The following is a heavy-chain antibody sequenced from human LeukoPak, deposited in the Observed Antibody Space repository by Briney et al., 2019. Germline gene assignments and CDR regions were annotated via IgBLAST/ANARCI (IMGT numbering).Heavy chain of an antibody. CDR1: GFTFSSYW. Sequence: QPGGSLRLSCAASGFTFSSYWMHWVRQAPGKGLVWVSRIDSDGSSTSYADSVKGRFTISRDNAKNTLYLQMNSLRAEDTAVYYCASWGAPGVARTLLDFDYWGQGTLVTVSS. CDR3: ASWGAPGVARTLLDFDY. V-gene: IGHV3-74*01. D-gene: IGHD3-16*01. CDR2: IDSDGSST. J-gene: IGHJ4*02.